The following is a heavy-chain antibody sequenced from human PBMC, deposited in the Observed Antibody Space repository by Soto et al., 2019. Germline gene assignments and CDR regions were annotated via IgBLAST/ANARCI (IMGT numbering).Heavy chain of an antibody. CDR2: MYYSGST. V-gene: IGHV4-39*01. Sequence: PSETLSLTCTVSGDSIISSNYYWAWIRQSPGKGLEWIGNMYYSGSTYYNLSLKSRVTMSVDTSKNQFSLKISSVTAADTSVYYCARIVVLPAAPDYYNYYGVYVCGQGSTVTVSS. CDR1: GDSIISSNYY. J-gene: IGHJ6*02. CDR3: ARIVVLPAAPDYYNYYGVYV. D-gene: IGHD2-2*01.